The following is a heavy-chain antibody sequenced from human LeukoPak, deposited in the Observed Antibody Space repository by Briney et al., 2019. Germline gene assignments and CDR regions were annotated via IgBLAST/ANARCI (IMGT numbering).Heavy chain of an antibody. CDR2: ISAYNGNT. D-gene: IGHD3-22*01. Sequence: ASVKVSCKASGGTFSSYAISWVRQAPGQGLEWMGWISAYNGNTNYAQKFQGRVTMTTDTSTSTAYMELRSLRSDDTAVYYCARDGPLDYYDSSGYYPDAFDIWGQGTMVTVSS. J-gene: IGHJ3*02. CDR3: ARDGPLDYYDSSGYYPDAFDI. V-gene: IGHV1-18*01. CDR1: GGTFSSYA.